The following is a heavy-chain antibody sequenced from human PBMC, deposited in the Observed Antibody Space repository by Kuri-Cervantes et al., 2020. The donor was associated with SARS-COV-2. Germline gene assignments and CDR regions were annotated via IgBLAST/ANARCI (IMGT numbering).Heavy chain of an antibody. J-gene: IGHJ4*02. CDR1: GGTFSSYA. V-gene: IGHV1-69*13. CDR3: AREGYSSGWSGPYFGY. D-gene: IGHD6-19*01. CDR2: IIPIFGTA. Sequence: SVKVSCKASGGTFSSYAISWARQAPGQGLEWMGRIIPIFGTANYAQKFQGRVTITADESTSTAYMELSSLRSEDTAVYYCAREGYSSGWSGPYFGYWGQGTLVTDSS.